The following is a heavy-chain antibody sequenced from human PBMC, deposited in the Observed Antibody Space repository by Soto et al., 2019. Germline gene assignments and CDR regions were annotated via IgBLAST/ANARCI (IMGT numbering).Heavy chain of an antibody. CDR3: ASKTGW. CDR1: GFTFSNYA. J-gene: IGHJ4*02. V-gene: IGHV3-30-3*01. CDR2: ISFDGRDT. D-gene: IGHD6-19*01. Sequence: QVQLVESGGGVVQPGRSLRLSCATSGFTFSNYAMHWVRQAPGKGLEWVSIISFDGRDTYYADSVKGRFIISRDDSMSTLFLQMYSLSPEDTAVYYCASKTGWWGQGTLVSVSS.